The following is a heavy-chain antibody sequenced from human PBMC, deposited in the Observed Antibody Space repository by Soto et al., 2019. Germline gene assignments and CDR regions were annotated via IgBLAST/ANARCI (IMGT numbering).Heavy chain of an antibody. D-gene: IGHD1-1*01. V-gene: IGHV4-34*01. Sequence: QVQLQQWGAGLLKPSETLSLTCAVYGGFVSSGSYYWSWIRQPPGKGLEWIGEMSHSGGTHFNPSLKSRVTISVDTSKNQFSLKMSSVTAADTALYYCVRVERGTATTVVDAFEIWGPGTMVTVSS. CDR1: GGFVSSGSYY. CDR3: VRVERGTATTVVDAFEI. J-gene: IGHJ3*02. CDR2: MSHSGGT.